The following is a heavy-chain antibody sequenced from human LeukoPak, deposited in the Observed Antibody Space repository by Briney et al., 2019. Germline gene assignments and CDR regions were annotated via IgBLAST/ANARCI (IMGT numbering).Heavy chain of an antibody. J-gene: IGHJ5*02. D-gene: IGHD1-14*01. CDR1: GYTFTSYD. CDR3: ARELNRDGFDP. CDR2: MNPNSGNT. V-gene: IGHV1-8*01. Sequence: GASVNVSCKASGYTFTSYDINWVRQATGQGLERMGWMNPNSGNTGYAQKFQGRVTMTRITSIGTVYMELSSLRSEDTAVYYCARELNRDGFDPWGQGTLVTVSS.